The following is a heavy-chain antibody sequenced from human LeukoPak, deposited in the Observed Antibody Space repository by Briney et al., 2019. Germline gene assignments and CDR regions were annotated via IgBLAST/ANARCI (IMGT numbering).Heavy chain of an antibody. V-gene: IGHV3-23*01. CDR3: AKDLGKYRNNFFDY. Sequence: GGSLRLSCAASVITFSSIAMSWVRQAPDKGLEWVSTIRCSGGGTYYADSVKGPFTISRDDSKNTLYLQMNSLRADDTAVYYCAKDLGKYRNNFFDYWGQGNLVTVSS. J-gene: IGHJ4*02. CDR1: VITFSSIA. D-gene: IGHD2-2*01. CDR2: IRCSGGGT.